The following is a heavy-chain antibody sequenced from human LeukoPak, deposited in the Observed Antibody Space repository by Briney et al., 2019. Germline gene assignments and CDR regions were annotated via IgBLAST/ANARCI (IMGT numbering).Heavy chain of an antibody. J-gene: IGHJ4*02. D-gene: IGHD3-16*01. Sequence: ASVKVSCKASGYTFTSYGISWVRQAPGQGPEWMGWISAYNGNTNYAQKLQGRVTMTTDTSTSTAYMELRSLRSDDTAVYYCAREGSGDYVWGSYGYWGQGTLVTVSS. CDR3: AREGSGDYVWGSYGY. CDR1: GYTFTSYG. CDR2: ISAYNGNT. V-gene: IGHV1-18*01.